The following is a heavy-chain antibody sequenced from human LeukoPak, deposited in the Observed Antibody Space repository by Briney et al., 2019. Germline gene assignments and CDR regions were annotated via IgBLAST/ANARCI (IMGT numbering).Heavy chain of an antibody. CDR2: VNHSGST. CDR1: GGSFSGSY. V-gene: IGHV4-34*01. CDR3: ARGFRGRTSSWYNY. Sequence: PSETLSLTCAVYGGSFSGSYWTWIRQPPGRGLEWIGEVNHSGSTNYNPSLKSRVTISVDTSKNQFSLRLSSVTAADTAVYYCARGFRGRTSSWYNYWGQGTLVTVSS. D-gene: IGHD6-13*01. J-gene: IGHJ4*02.